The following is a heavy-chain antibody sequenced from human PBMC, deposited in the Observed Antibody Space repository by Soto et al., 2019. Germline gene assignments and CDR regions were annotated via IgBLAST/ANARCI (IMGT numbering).Heavy chain of an antibody. CDR3: ASGRQQLAEDFVYSGNYGIDV. CDR2: ITSYNAHT. D-gene: IGHD6-13*01. CDR1: GYTFSSYT. Sequence: QVQLVQSGPEVKEPGASVKVSCEASGYTFSSYTITWVRQAPGQGLGWMGRITSYNAHTNYAQKLQGRVTMTTDTYTMAAYMELGNLRSDDTAIYFWASGRQQLAEDFVYSGNYGIDVCGQGTPVTVSS. V-gene: IGHV1-18*01. J-gene: IGHJ6*02.